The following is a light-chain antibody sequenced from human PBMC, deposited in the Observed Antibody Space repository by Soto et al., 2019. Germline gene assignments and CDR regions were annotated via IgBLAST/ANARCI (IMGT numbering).Light chain of an antibody. Sequence: QSVLTQPPSASGSPGQSVAISCTGTSSDVGGYNYVSWYQQHPGKAPKLMIYEVNNRPSGVSNRFSGSKSGNTASLTISGLQAEDEADYYCSSYTSSSTRVFGTGTKVTVL. CDR2: EVN. CDR1: SSDVGGYNY. J-gene: IGLJ1*01. CDR3: SSYTSSSTRV. V-gene: IGLV2-14*01.